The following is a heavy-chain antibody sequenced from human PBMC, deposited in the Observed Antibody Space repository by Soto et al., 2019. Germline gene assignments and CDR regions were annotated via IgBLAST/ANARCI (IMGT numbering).Heavy chain of an antibody. Sequence: GGSLRLSCAASGFTFYYYAMHWVRQAPGKGLEWVSGISWNSGSIGYADSVKGRFTISRDNAKNSLYLQMNSLRAEDTALYYCAKDRDGVATITPEESLYYYYYYMDVWGKGTTVTVSS. CDR2: ISWNSGSI. D-gene: IGHD5-12*01. CDR3: AKDRDGVATITPEESLYYYYYYMDV. CDR1: GFTFYYYA. J-gene: IGHJ6*03. V-gene: IGHV3-9*01.